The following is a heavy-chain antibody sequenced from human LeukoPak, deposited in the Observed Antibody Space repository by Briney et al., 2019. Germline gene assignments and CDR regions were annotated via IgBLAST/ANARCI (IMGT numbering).Heavy chain of an antibody. J-gene: IGHJ4*02. V-gene: IGHV4-39*01. CDR2: ICYSGST. D-gene: IGHD3-10*01. Sequence: PSETLSLTCTVSGGSISSSSYYWGWIRQPPGKGLEWIGSICYSGSTYYNPSLKSRVTISVDTSKNQFSLKLSSVTAADTAVYYCASQRITLKPDYWGQGTLVTVSS. CDR3: ASQRITLKPDY. CDR1: GGSISSSSYY.